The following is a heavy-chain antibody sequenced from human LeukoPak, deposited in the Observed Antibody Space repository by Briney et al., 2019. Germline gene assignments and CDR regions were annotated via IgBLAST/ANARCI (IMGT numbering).Heavy chain of an antibody. Sequence: ASVKVSCKASGYTFTSYGISWVRQAPGQGLERMGWISANNGNTNYAQKVQGRRPMTTDTSTNTAYMELRSLRPDDTAVYYCARDFFHGHCSGLTCFLLDSQGQGSLVTASS. CDR3: ARDFFHGHCSGLTCFLLDS. V-gene: IGHV1-18*01. CDR2: ISANNGNT. J-gene: IGHJ4*02. CDR1: GYTFTSYG. D-gene: IGHD2-15*01.